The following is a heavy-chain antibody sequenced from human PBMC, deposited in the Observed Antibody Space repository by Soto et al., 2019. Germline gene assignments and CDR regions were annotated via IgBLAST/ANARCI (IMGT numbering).Heavy chain of an antibody. CDR3: ARDEGKQQHYSSSYGMDV. Sequence: ASVKVSCKASGYTFTSYGISWVRQAPGQGLEWMGWISAYNGNTNYAQKLQGRVTMTTDTSTSTAYMELRSLRSDDTAVYYCARDEGKQQHYSSSYGMDVWGQGTTVTVSS. D-gene: IGHD6-13*01. J-gene: IGHJ6*02. CDR2: ISAYNGNT. CDR1: GYTFTSYG. V-gene: IGHV1-18*01.